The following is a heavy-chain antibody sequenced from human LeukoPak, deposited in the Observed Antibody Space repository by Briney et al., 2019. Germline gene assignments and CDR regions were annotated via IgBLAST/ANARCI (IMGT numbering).Heavy chain of an antibody. CDR1: GGSISNGDYY. J-gene: IGHJ5*02. Sequence: SQTLSLTCTVSGGSISNGDYYWSWIRQPPGKGLEWIAYMYYSGSTYYNPSLKSRVTMSADTSKNQLSLKLSSVTAADTAVYYCARPYYYDSRIDPWGQGILVTVSS. V-gene: IGHV4-30-4*01. CDR2: MYYSGST. D-gene: IGHD3-22*01. CDR3: ARPYYYDSRIDP.